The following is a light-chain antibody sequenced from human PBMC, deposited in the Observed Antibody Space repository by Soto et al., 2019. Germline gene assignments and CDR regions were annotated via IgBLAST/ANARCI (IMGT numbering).Light chain of an antibody. V-gene: IGLV2-14*03. CDR2: DVS. Sequence: QSALTQPASVSGSPGQSITISCTGTSSDVGTYNYVSWYQQHPGKAPKVMIYDVSNRPSAVSNRFSGSKSGNTASLTISGLQAEDEADYYCSSYTGSSTSVIFGGGTKLTVL. CDR1: SSDVGTYNY. CDR3: SSYTGSSTSVI. J-gene: IGLJ2*01.